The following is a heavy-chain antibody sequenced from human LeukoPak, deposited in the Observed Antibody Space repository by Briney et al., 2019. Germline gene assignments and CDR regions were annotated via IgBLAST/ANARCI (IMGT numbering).Heavy chain of an antibody. Sequence: GGSLRLSCAPSGFTASIKYMSWVRPAPGGGLEWVSVIYSGGSIYYADSVKGRFTISRDNSKNTLYLQMNSLRAEDTAVYYGGRARYSGSYGPFDIWGQGTMVTVSS. CDR1: GFTASIKY. J-gene: IGHJ3*02. CDR3: GRARYSGSYGPFDI. V-gene: IGHV3-66*01. CDR2: IYSGGSI. D-gene: IGHD1-26*01.